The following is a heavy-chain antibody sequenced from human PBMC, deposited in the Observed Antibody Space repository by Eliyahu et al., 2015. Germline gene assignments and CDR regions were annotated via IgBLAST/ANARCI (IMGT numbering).Heavy chain of an antibody. J-gene: IGHJ3*02. Sequence: AASGFTFSSYWMHWVRQAPGKGLVWVSRINSDGSSTSYADSVKGRFTISRDNAKNTLYLQMNSLRAEDTAVYYCARADYQDDAFDIWGQGTMVTVSS. CDR1: GFTFSSYW. CDR3: ARADYQDDAFDI. D-gene: IGHD4-11*01. V-gene: IGHV3-74*01. CDR2: INSDGSST.